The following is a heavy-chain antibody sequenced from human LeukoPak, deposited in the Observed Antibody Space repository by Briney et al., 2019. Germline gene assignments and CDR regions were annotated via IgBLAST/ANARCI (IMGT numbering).Heavy chain of an antibody. CDR3: ARHGGSITFGGVIVMYYFDY. J-gene: IGHJ4*02. CDR1: GYSISRGYY. Sequence: SETLSLTCAVCGYSISRGYYWDWLRQPPGKGLEWIGNIYYSGSPHYNPSLKSRVTISVDTSKNQFSLKLSSVTAADTAVYYCARHGGSITFGGVIVMYYFDYWGQGTLVTVSS. D-gene: IGHD3-16*02. CDR2: IYYSGSP. V-gene: IGHV4-38-2*01.